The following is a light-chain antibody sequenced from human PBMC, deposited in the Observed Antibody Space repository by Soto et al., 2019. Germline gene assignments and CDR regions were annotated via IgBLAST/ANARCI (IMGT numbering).Light chain of an antibody. V-gene: IGKV3-20*01. J-gene: IGKJ1*01. CDR1: QSLSGNY. CDR3: QQYGGSPRT. Sequence: NVLTQSPGTLSLSPGERATLSCRASQSLSGNYLAWCQQKPGQAPRVLIYRASIRATGISDRFSGSGSGTDFTLTISRLEPEDFAVYYCQQYGGSPRTFGQGTKVDIK. CDR2: RAS.